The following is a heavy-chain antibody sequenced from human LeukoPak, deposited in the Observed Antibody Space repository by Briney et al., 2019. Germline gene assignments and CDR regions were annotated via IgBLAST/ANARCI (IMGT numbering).Heavy chain of an antibody. J-gene: IGHJ4*02. CDR2: ISSSGSTI. D-gene: IGHD1-1*01. CDR3: ARCTTGRTFGSLREIKRSREIDY. Sequence: GGSLRLSCAASGFTFSSYEMDWVRQAPGKGLEWVSYISSSGSTIYYADSVKGRFTISRDNAKNSLYLQMNSLRAEDTAVYYCARCTTGRTFGSLREIKRSREIDYWGQGTLVTVSS. V-gene: IGHV3-48*03. CDR1: GFTFSSYE.